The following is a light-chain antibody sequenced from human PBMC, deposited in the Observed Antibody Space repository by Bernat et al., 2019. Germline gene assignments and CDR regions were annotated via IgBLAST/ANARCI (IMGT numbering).Light chain of an antibody. V-gene: IGKV1-39*01. CDR2: GAS. CDR1: QDISNY. J-gene: IGKJ4*01. CDR3: QQSFSTPLT. Sequence: DIQMTQSPSSLSASVGDRVTITCQASQDISNYLNWYQQKPGKAPNLLIYGASSLQSGVPSRFSGHGSGTDFTLTISSLQLEDFATYYCQQSFSTPLTFGGGTKVEI.